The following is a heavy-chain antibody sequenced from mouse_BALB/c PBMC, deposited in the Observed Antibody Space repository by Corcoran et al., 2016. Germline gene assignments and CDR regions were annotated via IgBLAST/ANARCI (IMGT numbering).Heavy chain of an antibody. Sequence: QIQLVQSGPELKKPGETVKLSCMASGYTFTNYGMNWVKQAPGKGLKWMGWINTYTGEPTYADDFKGRFAFSLETSASTAYLQINNLKNEDTATYFCAREPLAMDYWGQGTSVTVSS. V-gene: IGHV9-3-1*01. CDR3: AREPLAMDY. J-gene: IGHJ4*01. CDR2: INTYTGEP. CDR1: GYTFTNYG.